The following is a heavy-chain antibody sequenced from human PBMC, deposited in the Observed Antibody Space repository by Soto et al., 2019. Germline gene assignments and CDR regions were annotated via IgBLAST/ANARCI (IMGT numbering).Heavy chain of an antibody. J-gene: IGHJ5*02. V-gene: IGHV2-70*01. Sequence: SGPTLVNPTQTLTLTCTFSGFSLSTSGMCVSWIRQPPGKALEWLALIDWDDDKYYSTSLKTRLTISKDTSKNQVVLTMTNMDPVVTATYYCARIGRGYSYGYDWFDPWGQGTLVTVSS. CDR2: IDWDDDK. D-gene: IGHD5-18*01. CDR1: GFSLSTSGMC. CDR3: ARIGRGYSYGYDWFDP.